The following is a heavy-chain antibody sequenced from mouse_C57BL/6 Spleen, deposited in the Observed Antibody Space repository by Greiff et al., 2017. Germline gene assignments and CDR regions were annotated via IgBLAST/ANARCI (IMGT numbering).Heavy chain of an antibody. CDR3: ARHEELTPFDY. CDR1: GYTFTEST. D-gene: IGHD4-1*01. V-gene: IGHV1-62-2*01. CDR2: FYPGSGSI. Sequence: VQGVESGAELVKPGASVKLSCTASGYTFTESTIHWVKQRSGQGLEWIGWFYPGSGSIKYNEKFKDKATLTADKSSSTVYMELSRLTSEDSAVYFCARHEELTPFDYWGQGTTLTVSS. J-gene: IGHJ2*01.